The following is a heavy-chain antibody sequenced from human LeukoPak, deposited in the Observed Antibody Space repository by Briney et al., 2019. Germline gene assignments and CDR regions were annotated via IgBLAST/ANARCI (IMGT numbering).Heavy chain of an antibody. CDR2: ISHSGST. Sequence: PSQTLSLTCTVSGGSISSGGYFWSWVRQHPGKGLEWIGYISHSGSTYYNPSLKSRVTISLATSKDRFSLRLSSVTAADTAVYYCARDLWFGEYNWFDPWGQGTLVTVSS. D-gene: IGHD3-10*01. V-gene: IGHV4-31*03. CDR1: GGSISSGGYF. CDR3: ARDLWFGEYNWFDP. J-gene: IGHJ5*02.